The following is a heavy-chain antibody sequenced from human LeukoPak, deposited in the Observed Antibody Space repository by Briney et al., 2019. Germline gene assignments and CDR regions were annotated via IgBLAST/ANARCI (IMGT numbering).Heavy chain of an antibody. J-gene: IGHJ2*01. D-gene: IGHD3-22*01. CDR3: ARGFGSGMIVVVIKPRDCYFDL. V-gene: IGHV4-34*01. CDR2: INQSGST. CDR1: GGSFSGYY. Sequence: PSETLSLTCAVYGGSFSGYYWSWIRQPPGEGLEWIGEINQSGSTNYNPSLKSRVTISVDTSKNQVALKLRSVTAAHTAVYYCARGFGSGMIVVVIKPRDCYFDLWGRGPLVPVSS.